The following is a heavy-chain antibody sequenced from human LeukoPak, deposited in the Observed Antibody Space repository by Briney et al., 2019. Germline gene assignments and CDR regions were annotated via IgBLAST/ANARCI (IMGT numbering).Heavy chain of an antibody. CDR3: ARLYYGSGSQTGADY. V-gene: IGHV5-10-1*01. Sequence: GESLRISCKGSGYSFTSYWISWVRQMPGKGLEWMGRIDPSDSYTNYSPSSQGHVTISADKSISTAYLQWSSLKASDTAMYYCARLYYGSGSQTGADYWGQGTLVTVSS. CDR2: IDPSDSYT. D-gene: IGHD3-10*01. CDR1: GYSFTSYW. J-gene: IGHJ4*02.